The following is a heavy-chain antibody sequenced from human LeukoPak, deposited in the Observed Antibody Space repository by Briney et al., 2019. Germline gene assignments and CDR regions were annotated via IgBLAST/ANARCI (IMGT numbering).Heavy chain of an antibody. CDR3: ARTYCRGGTCYSWDY. Sequence: PSETLSLTCTVSGDSISSGDYYWSWARQHPGKGLEWIGYINYNGTTYYNPSLTSRVTISVDTSKNQFSLKLSSVTAADTAVYYCARTYCRGGTCYSWDYWGQGALVTVSS. J-gene: IGHJ4*02. V-gene: IGHV4-31*03. CDR2: INYNGTT. D-gene: IGHD2-15*01. CDR1: GDSISSGDYY.